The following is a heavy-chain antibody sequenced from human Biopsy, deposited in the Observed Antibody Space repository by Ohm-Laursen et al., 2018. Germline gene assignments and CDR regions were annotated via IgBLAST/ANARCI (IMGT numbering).Heavy chain of an antibody. J-gene: IGHJ2*01. CDR3: ARDRGYYSDRTVPGYFDL. D-gene: IGHD3-22*01. Sequence: GTLSLTWTVSGDSISSYYWSWIRQPPGEGLQWIGYVYYTGSTDYNPSLQSRVTISVDTSKNHFSLRLRSVTPADTAIYYCARDRGYYSDRTVPGYFDLWGRGTLVTVSS. CDR2: VYYTGST. V-gene: IGHV4-59*01. CDR1: GDSISSYY.